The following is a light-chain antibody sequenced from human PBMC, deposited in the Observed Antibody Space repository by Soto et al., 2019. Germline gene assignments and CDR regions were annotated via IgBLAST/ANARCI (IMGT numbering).Light chain of an antibody. CDR3: QQYNSYPLT. J-gene: IGKJ4*01. Sequence: IQMTQSPSTLSASVGDRVTITCRASQSISSWLAWYQQKPGKAPKLLIDKASSLESGVSSRFSGSGSGTECTLTISSLQPDDFATYYCQQYNSYPLTFGGGTKVEIK. CDR1: QSISSW. CDR2: KAS. V-gene: IGKV1-5*03.